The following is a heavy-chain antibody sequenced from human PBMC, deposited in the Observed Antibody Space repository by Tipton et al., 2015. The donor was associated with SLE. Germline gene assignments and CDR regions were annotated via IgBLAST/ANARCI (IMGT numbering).Heavy chain of an antibody. J-gene: IGHJ6*02. Sequence: SLRLSCEDSSFTFSTYWFHWVRQAPGEGLVWVSRVDPYGTGISYADSVRGRFTISRDNTKNTLYLQINSLRAEDTAVYYCARMKSRSSDYSMDVWGQGTTVTVSS. CDR1: SFTFSTYW. CDR3: ARMKSRSSDYSMDV. V-gene: IGHV3-74*01. CDR2: VDPYGTGI.